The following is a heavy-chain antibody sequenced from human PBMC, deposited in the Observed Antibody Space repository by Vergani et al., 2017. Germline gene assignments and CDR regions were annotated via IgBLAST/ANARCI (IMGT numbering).Heavy chain of an antibody. CDR2: INPNSGGT. CDR1: GYTFTGYY. CDR3: ARDGHDILTGYQYYFDY. D-gene: IGHD3-9*01. V-gene: IGHV1-2*02. J-gene: IGHJ4*02. Sequence: QVQLVQSGAEVKKPGASVKVSCKASGYTFTGYYMHWVRQAPGHGLEWMGWINPNSGGTNYAQKFQGRVTMTRDTSISTAYMELSRLRSDDTAVYYCARDGHDILTGYQYYFDYWGQGTLVTVSS.